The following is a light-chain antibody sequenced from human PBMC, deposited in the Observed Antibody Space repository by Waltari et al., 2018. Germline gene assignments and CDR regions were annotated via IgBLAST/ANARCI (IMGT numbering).Light chain of an antibody. J-gene: IGLJ2*01. CDR1: NIESKS. Sequence: SYVLTQPPSVSVAPGQPATITCGGNNIESKSVHWYQQKPGQAPVVVVYNDDHWTSGIPERFSGADSGNTATLTITMVEAGDEADYYCQVWDSSDDYEVFGGGTKLTVL. V-gene: IGLV3-21*02. CDR2: NDD. CDR3: QVWDSSDDYEV.